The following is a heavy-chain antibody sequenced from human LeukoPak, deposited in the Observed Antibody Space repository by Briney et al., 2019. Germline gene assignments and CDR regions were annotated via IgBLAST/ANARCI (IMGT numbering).Heavy chain of an antibody. CDR1: GGSISSYY. CDR2: IYYSGST. V-gene: IGHV4-59*12. J-gene: IGHJ4*02. Sequence: PSETLSLTCTVSGGSISSYYWSWIRQPPGKGLEWIGYIYYSGSTNYNPSLKSRVTISVDTSKNQFSLKLSSVTAADTAVYYCARGLSYYYGSGSYYSDYWGQGTLVTVSS. CDR3: ARGLSYYYGSGSYYSDY. D-gene: IGHD3-10*01.